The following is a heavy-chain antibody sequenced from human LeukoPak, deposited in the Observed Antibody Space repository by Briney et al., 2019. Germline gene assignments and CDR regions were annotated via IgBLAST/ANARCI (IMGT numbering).Heavy chain of an antibody. D-gene: IGHD2-15*01. CDR3: VRDNPRCCGVVPANIDDY. J-gene: IGHJ4*02. V-gene: IGHV3-48*04. CDR2: INRDSGIK. Sequence: PGGSLRLSCAASGFTFSRDSMNWVRQAPGKGLEWISYINRDSGIKYYADSVRGRLTISRDSAKNSLYLQMHSLRAEDTAVYYCVRDNPRCCGVVPANIDDYWGQGTLVTVSS. CDR1: GFTFSRDS.